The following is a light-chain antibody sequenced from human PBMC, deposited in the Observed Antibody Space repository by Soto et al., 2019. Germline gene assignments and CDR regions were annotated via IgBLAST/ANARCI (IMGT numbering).Light chain of an antibody. V-gene: IGKV1-9*01. CDR2: DAS. Sequence: DIQLTQSPSFLYASVGERVTITCRASQGISTYLAWYQQSPGKAPKLLIYDASTLQSGVPSRFSGSRSGTEFTLTISSLQPEDFATYYCQQLNGYVALTFGGGTKVDIK. J-gene: IGKJ4*01. CDR3: QQLNGYVALT. CDR1: QGISTY.